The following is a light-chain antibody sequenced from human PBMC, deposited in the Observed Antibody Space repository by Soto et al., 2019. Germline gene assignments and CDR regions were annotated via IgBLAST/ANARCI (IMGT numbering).Light chain of an antibody. CDR2: GAS. CDR3: QQYNNWPPLT. CDR1: QTISAN. Sequence: IVMTQSPATLSVSPGERATLFCRASQTISANLAWYQQRPGQAPRLLIYGASTRATGIPARFSGSGSGTEFTLTISSLHSEDFAVYYCQQYNNWPPLTFGGGTKVEIK. J-gene: IGKJ4*01. V-gene: IGKV3-15*01.